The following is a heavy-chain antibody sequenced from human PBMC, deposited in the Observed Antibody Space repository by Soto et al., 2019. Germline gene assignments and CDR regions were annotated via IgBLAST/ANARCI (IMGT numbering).Heavy chain of an antibody. D-gene: IGHD1-26*01. J-gene: IGHJ4*02. CDR3: ARDAAVGLFDY. CDR2: IYYDGST. Sequence: SETLSLTCTISGGSINSGYYYWSWIRQPPGKGLEWIGYIYYDGSTYYNPSLKSRVTISVDTSKSQFSLNLSSVTAADTAVYYCARDAAVGLFDYWGQGTLVTVSS. V-gene: IGHV4-30-4*01. CDR1: GGSINSGYYY.